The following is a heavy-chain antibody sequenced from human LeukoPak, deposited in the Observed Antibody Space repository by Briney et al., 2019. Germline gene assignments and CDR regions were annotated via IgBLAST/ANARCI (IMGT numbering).Heavy chain of an antibody. J-gene: IGHJ5*02. D-gene: IGHD2-2*01. CDR1: GFTFSNYD. CDR3: AKLTNSWFDP. CDR2: ILYDGSNE. V-gene: IGHV3-30*02. Sequence: GGSLRLSCAASGFTFSNYDMHWVRQAPGRGLEWVKFILYDGSNEYYADSVKGRFTISRDNSKNTLYLQMNSLRAEDTAVYYCAKLTNSWFDPWGQGTLAVVSS.